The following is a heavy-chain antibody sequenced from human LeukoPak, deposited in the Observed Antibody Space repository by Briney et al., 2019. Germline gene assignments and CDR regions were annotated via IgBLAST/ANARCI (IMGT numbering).Heavy chain of an antibody. CDR3: ARGQQLVEGAFDI. J-gene: IGHJ3*02. CDR1: GGSISSSSYY. D-gene: IGHD6-13*01. V-gene: IGHV4-39*07. Sequence: PSETLSLTCTVSGGSISSSSYYWGWIRQPPGKGLEWIGSIYYSGSTYYNPSLKSRVTISVDTSKNQFSLKLSSVTAADTAVYYCARGQQLVEGAFDIWGQGTMVTVSS. CDR2: IYYSGST.